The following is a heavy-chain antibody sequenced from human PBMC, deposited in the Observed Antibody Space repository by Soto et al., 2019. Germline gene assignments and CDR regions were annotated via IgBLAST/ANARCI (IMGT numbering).Heavy chain of an antibody. D-gene: IGHD6-13*01. Sequence: PGESLKISCVASGFTVSSNFMSWVRQAPGKGLEWVSVIYSGGGTHYADSVKGRFTISRDSSMNTLYLQMNSLRAEDTAVYYCARAREIRIEAAGTWTYWGQGSLVTVSS. CDR1: GFTVSSNF. V-gene: IGHV3-53*01. CDR3: ARAREIRIEAAGTWTY. CDR2: IYSGGGT. J-gene: IGHJ4*02.